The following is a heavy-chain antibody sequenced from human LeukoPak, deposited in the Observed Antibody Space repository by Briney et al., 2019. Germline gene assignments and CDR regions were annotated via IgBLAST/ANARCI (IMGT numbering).Heavy chain of an antibody. V-gene: IGHV3-21*01. D-gene: IGHD2-8*01. Sequence: PGGSLRLSCAASGFTFSSYSMDWVRQAPGKGLEWVSSISSSSSYIYYADSVKGRFTISRDNAKNSLYLQMNSLRAEDTAVYYCARDGVHAFDIWGQGTMVTVSS. CDR2: ISSSSSYI. J-gene: IGHJ3*02. CDR1: GFTFSSYS. CDR3: ARDGVHAFDI.